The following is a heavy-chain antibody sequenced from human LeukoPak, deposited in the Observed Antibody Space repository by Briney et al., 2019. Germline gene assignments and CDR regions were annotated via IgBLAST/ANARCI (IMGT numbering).Heavy chain of an antibody. D-gene: IGHD5-18*01. CDR2: ISDDGSNR. CDR3: AKDADTATIIYWYFDL. J-gene: IGHJ2*01. Sequence: GGSLRLSCTASGLTLSSFGMHWVRQAPGKGLEWVAVISDDGSNRYYADSVKGRFTISRDNSKNTLYLQMDSLRADDAAVYYCAKDADTATIIYWYFDLWGRGTLVTVSS. V-gene: IGHV3-30*18. CDR1: GLTLSSFG.